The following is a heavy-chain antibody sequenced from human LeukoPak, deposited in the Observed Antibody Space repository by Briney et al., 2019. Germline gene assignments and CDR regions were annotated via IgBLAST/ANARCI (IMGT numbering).Heavy chain of an antibody. J-gene: IGHJ4*02. CDR1: GFPFSNSY. Sequence: GGSLRLFCGASGFPFSNSYMNWIRQAPGKGLEGVSYISSSGSTKYYADSVKGRFTISRDNANNSLYLQMNSLRAEDTAVYYCARVFHLIDHWGQGTLVTVTS. V-gene: IGHV3-11*04. CDR2: ISSSGSTK. CDR3: ARVFHLIDH.